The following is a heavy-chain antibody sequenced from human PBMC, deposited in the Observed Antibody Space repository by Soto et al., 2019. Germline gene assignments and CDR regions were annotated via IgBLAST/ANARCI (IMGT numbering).Heavy chain of an antibody. CDR2: ISNRGDT. CDR3: AREPRYCRGGSCSITGDAYDI. V-gene: IGHV3-66*01. J-gene: IGHJ3*02. D-gene: IGHD2-15*01. Sequence: GGSLILSCTASGFIVSDTYVNWVRQAPGKGLEWVSVISNRGDTHYADSVRGRFSLSRDISDNTLHLQMNNLRVEDTAVYYCAREPRYCRGGSCSITGDAYDIWGQGTMVTVSS. CDR1: GFIVSDTY.